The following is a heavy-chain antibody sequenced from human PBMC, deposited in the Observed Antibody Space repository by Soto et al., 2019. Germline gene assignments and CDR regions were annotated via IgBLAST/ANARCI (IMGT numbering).Heavy chain of an antibody. J-gene: IGHJ4*02. CDR3: AKDGGPVYCNSPGCSAKHFDY. Sequence: QVQLVESGGGVVQPGRSLRLSCAASGFTFSNYGMRWVRQAPGKGLEWVAIISYDGDNEYYADSVRGRFTISRDNSKNTLYLQTSSLRHEDTAVYYCAKDGGPVYCNSPGCSAKHFDYWGQGTLVTVSS. D-gene: IGHD2-2*01. CDR2: ISYDGDNE. CDR1: GFTFSNYG. V-gene: IGHV3-30*18.